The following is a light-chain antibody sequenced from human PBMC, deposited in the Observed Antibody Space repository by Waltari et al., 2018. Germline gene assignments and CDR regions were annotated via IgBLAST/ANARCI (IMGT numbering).Light chain of an antibody. CDR1: SSDVGGYKY. CDR3: SSYTSSSTLV. CDR2: EVN. V-gene: IGLV2-14*01. Sequence: QSALTQPASVSGSPGQSITISCPGTSSDVGGYKYVSWYQHHPGKAPKLLIYEVNNRPSGVSSRFSGSKSGNMASLTISGLQPEDEADYYCSSYTSSSTLVFGGGTKLTVL. J-gene: IGLJ2*01.